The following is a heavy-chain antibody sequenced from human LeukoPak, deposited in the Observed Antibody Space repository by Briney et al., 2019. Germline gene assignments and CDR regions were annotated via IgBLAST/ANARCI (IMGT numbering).Heavy chain of an antibody. D-gene: IGHD1-1*01. CDR3: AAERSRYFHY. CDR2: INADGRYT. V-gene: IGHV3-43*01. J-gene: IGHJ4*02. CDR1: GLNLDDYT. Sequence: PGGSLRLSCADSGLNLDDYTMHWVRHSPRKGLELVSLINADGRYTFYPDSVKGRFTIYRDISKNSLYLQMNSLGTDDTALYYCAAERSRYFHYWGQGTLVTVSS.